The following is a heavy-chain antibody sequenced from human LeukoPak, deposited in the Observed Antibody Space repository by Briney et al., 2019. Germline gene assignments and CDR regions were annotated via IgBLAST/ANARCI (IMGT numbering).Heavy chain of an antibody. CDR3: ARDRGTTYALDY. V-gene: IGHV3-33*01. Sequence: GGPLRLSCAASQFTFSNYAMHWVRKATVEGLEWVAVISYDASNKYYADSVKGPFTISRDKSKNTLCLQMNRPRAEDTAVYYCARDRGTTYALDYWGQGTLVTVSS. CDR2: ISYDASNK. J-gene: IGHJ4*02. CDR1: QFTFSNYA. D-gene: IGHD1-14*01.